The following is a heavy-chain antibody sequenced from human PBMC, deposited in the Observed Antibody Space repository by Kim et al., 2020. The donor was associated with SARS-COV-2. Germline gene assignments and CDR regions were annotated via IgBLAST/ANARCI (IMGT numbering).Heavy chain of an antibody. J-gene: IGHJ4*02. CDR3: ARDMRGWATVTNFDY. D-gene: IGHD4-17*01. CDR1: GFTFSSYW. V-gene: IGHV3-7*01. CDR2: IKQDGSEK. Sequence: GGSLRLSCAASGFTFSSYWMSWVRQAPGKGLEWVANIKQDGSEKYYVDSVKGRFTISRDNAKNSLYLQMNSLRAEDTAVYYCARDMRGWATVTNFDYWGQGTLVTVSS.